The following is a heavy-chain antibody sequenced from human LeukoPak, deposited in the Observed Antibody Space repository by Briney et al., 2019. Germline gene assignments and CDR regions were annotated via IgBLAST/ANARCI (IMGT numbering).Heavy chain of an antibody. D-gene: IGHD1-26*01. CDR2: IRYDGSNK. J-gene: IGHJ4*02. V-gene: IGHV3-30*02. Sequence: GGSLRLSCAASGFTFSSYGMHWVRQAPGKGLEWVAFIRYDGSNKYYADSVKGRFTISRDNSKNTLYLRMNSLRAEDTAVYYCAKDRRIVGAYYFDYWGQGTLVTVSS. CDR1: GFTFSSYG. CDR3: AKDRRIVGAYYFDY.